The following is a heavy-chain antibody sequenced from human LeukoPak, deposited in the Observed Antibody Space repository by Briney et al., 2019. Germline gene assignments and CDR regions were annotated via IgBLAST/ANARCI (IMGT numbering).Heavy chain of an antibody. CDR3: ARGLFSGSYFDY. CDR2: INHSGST. Sequence: SETLSLTCAVYGGSFSGYYWSWIRQPPGKGLEWIGEINHSGSTNYNPSLKSQVTISEDTSKKQFSMKLSSVTAADTAVYYCARGLFSGSYFDYWGQGTLVTVSS. D-gene: IGHD3-10*01. CDR1: GGSFSGYY. J-gene: IGHJ4*02. V-gene: IGHV4-34*01.